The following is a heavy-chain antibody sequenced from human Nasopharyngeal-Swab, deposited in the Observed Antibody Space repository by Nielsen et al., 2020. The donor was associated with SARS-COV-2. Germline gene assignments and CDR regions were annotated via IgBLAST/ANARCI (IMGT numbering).Heavy chain of an antibody. CDR2: ISYDGSNK. CDR1: GFTFSNYW. J-gene: IGHJ4*02. Sequence: GGSLRLSCAASGFTFSNYWLHWVRQAPGKGLEWVAVISYDGSNKYYADSVKGRFTISRDNSKNTLYLQMNSLRAEDTAVYYCARDGTYYDFWSGLPDYWGQATLVTVSS. CDR3: ARDGTYYDFWSGLPDY. V-gene: IGHV3-30*03. D-gene: IGHD3-3*01.